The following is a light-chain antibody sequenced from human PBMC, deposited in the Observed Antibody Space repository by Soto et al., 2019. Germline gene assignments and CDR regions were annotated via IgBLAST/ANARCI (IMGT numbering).Light chain of an antibody. CDR2: GNN. CDR3: RSYDSSLSGSYV. J-gene: IGLJ1*01. CDR1: SSNIGAGYD. V-gene: IGLV1-40*01. Sequence: QSVLTQPPSVSGAPGQRVTISCTGSSSNIGAGYDVHWYQRLPGTAPKVLIYGNNNRPSGVPDRFSGSKSGTSASLAITGLQAEDEAEYYCRSYDSSLSGSYVFGTGTKLTVL.